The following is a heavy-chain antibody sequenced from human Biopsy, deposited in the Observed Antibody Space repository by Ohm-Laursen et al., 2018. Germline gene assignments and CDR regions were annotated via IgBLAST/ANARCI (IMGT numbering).Heavy chain of an antibody. J-gene: IGHJ4*02. D-gene: IGHD3-16*01. CDR1: GYIFTSFG. CDR3: ARVREGGLLDY. V-gene: IGHV1-18*01. CDR2: VSTYNGNT. Sequence: SVKVSCNGSGYIFTSFGVSWVRQAPGHGLEWMGWVSTYNGNTEYEQKFQGRVTMTTDTSANTAYMELRSLRSDDTAVYFCARVREGGLLDYWGQGILVTVSS.